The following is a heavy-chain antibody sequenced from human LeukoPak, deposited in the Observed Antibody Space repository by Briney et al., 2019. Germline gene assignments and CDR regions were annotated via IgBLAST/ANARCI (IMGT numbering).Heavy chain of an antibody. CDR3: ARRGPGGSGTSPSFDY. CDR2: INPSGGST. Sequence: ASVKVSCKASGYTFTSYYMHWVRQAPGQGLEWMGIINPSGGSTSYAQKFQGRVTMTRDMSTSTVYMELSSLRSEDTAVYYCARRGPGGSGTSPSFDYWGQGTLVTVSS. J-gene: IGHJ4*02. D-gene: IGHD3-10*01. CDR1: GYTFTSYY. V-gene: IGHV1-46*01.